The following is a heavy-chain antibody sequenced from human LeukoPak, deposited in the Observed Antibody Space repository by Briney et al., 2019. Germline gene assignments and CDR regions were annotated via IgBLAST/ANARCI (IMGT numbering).Heavy chain of an antibody. CDR2: INPNSGGT. D-gene: IGHD3-9*01. Sequence: ASVKVSCKASGYTFTGYYMHWVRQAPGQGLEWMGWINPNSGGTNYAQKFQGRVTMTRDTSISTAYMELSRLRSDDTAVYYCARLGLDILTGYAYYGMDVWGQGTTVTVSS. CDR3: ARLGLDILTGYAYYGMDV. V-gene: IGHV1-2*02. J-gene: IGHJ6*02. CDR1: GYTFTGYY.